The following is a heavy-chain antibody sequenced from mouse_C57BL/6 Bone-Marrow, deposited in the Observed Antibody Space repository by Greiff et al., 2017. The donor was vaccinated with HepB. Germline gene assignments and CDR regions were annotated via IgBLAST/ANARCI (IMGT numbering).Heavy chain of an antibody. CDR2: IDPENGDT. D-gene: IGHD2-2*01. Sequence: VQLKESGAELVRPGASVKLSCTASGFNIKDDYMHWVKQRPEQGLEWIGWIDPENGDTEYASKFQGKATITADTSSNTAYLQLSSLTSEDTAVYYCTSTMVTTGHYYAMDYWGQGTSVTVSS. J-gene: IGHJ4*01. CDR3: TSTMVTTGHYYAMDY. CDR1: GFNIKDDY. V-gene: IGHV14-4*01.